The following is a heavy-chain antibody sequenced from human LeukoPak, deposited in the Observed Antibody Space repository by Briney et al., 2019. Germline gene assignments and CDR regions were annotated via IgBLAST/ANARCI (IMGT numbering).Heavy chain of an antibody. Sequence: GGSLRLSCAASGFTFDDYAMHWARQAPGKGLEWVSGISWNSGSIGYADSVKGRFTISRDNAKNSLYLQMSSLRAEDTALYYCAKALHYYGMDVWGQGTTVTVSS. J-gene: IGHJ6*02. CDR1: GFTFDDYA. CDR3: AKALHYYGMDV. V-gene: IGHV3-9*01. D-gene: IGHD1-26*01. CDR2: ISWNSGSI.